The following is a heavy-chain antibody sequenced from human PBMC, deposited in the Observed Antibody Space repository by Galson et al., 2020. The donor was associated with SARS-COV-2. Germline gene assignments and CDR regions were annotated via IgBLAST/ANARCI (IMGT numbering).Heavy chain of an antibody. D-gene: IGHD2-2*01. CDR1: GFIFSDSA. Sequence: GGSLRLSCSASGFIFSDSAMHWVRQAPGKGLEYVSAMSSNGGTSLYADSVNGRFTMSRDNSNNMFYLQMTGLRLDDTAVYYCLAVSSTRQIYWGPGTRVTVSS. CDR3: LAVSSTRQIY. V-gene: IGHV3-64D*09. CDR2: MSSNGGTS. J-gene: IGHJ4*02.